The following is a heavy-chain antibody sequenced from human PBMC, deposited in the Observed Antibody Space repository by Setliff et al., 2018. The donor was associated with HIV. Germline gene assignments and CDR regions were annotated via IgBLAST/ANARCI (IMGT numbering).Heavy chain of an antibody. D-gene: IGHD6-13*01. J-gene: IGHJ4*02. Sequence: SETLSLTCAVSGGSISSGGYYWNWIRQHPGKGLEWIGYIYYSGTTYYNPSLKSRVTISLDTSKNQFSLKLSSVTAADTAVYYCARGIAAAEGYFDYWGQGTLVTVSS. CDR2: IYYSGTT. CDR3: ARGIAAAEGYFDY. CDR1: GGSISSGGYY. V-gene: IGHV4-31*11.